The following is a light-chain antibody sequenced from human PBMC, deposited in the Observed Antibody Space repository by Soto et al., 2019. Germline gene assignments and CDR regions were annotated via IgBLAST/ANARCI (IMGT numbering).Light chain of an antibody. CDR3: QQYHTLPIT. J-gene: IGKJ4*01. CDR1: QGINNY. Sequence: DIQMTQSPSSLSASVGDRVTITCQASQGINNYLNWYQQKPGNAPKLLIFDTSDLETGVPSGFSGRGSGTDFTFTISSLQPEDVPAYYCQQYHTLPITFGGGTKVDIK. V-gene: IGKV1-33*01. CDR2: DTS.